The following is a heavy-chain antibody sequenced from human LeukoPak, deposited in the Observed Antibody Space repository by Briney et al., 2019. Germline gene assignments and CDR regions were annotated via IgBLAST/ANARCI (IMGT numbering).Heavy chain of an antibody. D-gene: IGHD4-11*01. J-gene: IGHJ4*02. CDR1: GGSFSGYY. CDR3: ARLMTKSRSRGPFDY. Sequence: SETLSLTCAVYGGSFSGYYWSWIRQPPGKGLEWIGEINHSGSTNYNPSLKSRVTISVDTSKNQFSLKLSSVTAADTAVYYCARLMTKSRSRGPFDYWGQGTLVTVSS. CDR2: INHSGST. V-gene: IGHV4-34*01.